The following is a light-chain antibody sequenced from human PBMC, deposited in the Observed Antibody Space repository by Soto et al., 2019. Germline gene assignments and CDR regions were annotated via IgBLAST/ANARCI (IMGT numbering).Light chain of an antibody. CDR3: NSYSGGNTLYV. J-gene: IGLJ1*01. V-gene: IGLV2-14*03. CDR2: DVS. Sequence: QSVLTQPASVSGSPGQSITISCTGTSSDVGGYNHVSWYQHHPGKAPKVIIYDVSNRPSGVSNRFSGSKSGNTASLTFSGLQAEDEADYYCNSYSGGNTLYVFGSGTKVTVL. CDR1: SSDVGGYNH.